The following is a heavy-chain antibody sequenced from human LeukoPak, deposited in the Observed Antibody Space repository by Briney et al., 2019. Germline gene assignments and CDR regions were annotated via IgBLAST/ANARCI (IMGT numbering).Heavy chain of an antibody. CDR1: GFTFSNYE. Sequence: PGGSLRLSCAASGFTFSNYEMHWVRRAPGKGLEWVSYISSGGSTVYYADSVKGRFTVSRDKAKNSLYLQMSSLRAEDTAVYYCARGGSFVEYWGQGTLVSVSS. CDR2: ISSGGSTV. V-gene: IGHV3-48*03. CDR3: ARGGSFVEY. J-gene: IGHJ4*02. D-gene: IGHD3-10*01.